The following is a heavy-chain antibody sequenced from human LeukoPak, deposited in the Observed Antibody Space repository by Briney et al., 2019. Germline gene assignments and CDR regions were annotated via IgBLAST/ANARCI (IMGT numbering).Heavy chain of an antibody. J-gene: IGHJ3*02. CDR1: GYSFISYW. V-gene: IGHV5-51*01. CDR3: ATRYCSSTSCYRAFDI. CDR2: IYPGDSDT. Sequence: GESLKISCKGSGYSFISYWIGWVRQMPGKGLEWMGIIYPGDSDTRYSPSFQGQVTISADKSISTAYLQWSSLKASDTAMYYCATRYCSSTSCYRAFDIWGQGTMVTVSS. D-gene: IGHD2-2*01.